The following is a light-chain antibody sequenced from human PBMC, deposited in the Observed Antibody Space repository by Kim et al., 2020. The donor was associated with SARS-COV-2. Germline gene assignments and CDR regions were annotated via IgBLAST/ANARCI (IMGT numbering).Light chain of an antibody. Sequence: MATLACRASQGVSSNLAWYQQKPGQAPRLLIYGASTRATGIPARFSGSGSGTEFTLTISSLQSEDFAVYYCQQYNNWPPLTFGGGTKVDIK. J-gene: IGKJ4*01. V-gene: IGKV3-15*01. CDR1: QGVSSN. CDR2: GAS. CDR3: QQYNNWPPLT.